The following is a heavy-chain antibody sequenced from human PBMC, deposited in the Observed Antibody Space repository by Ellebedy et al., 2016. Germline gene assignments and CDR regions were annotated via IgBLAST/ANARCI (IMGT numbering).Heavy chain of an antibody. CDR1: EFTFSNAW. CDR2: VVGSGERK. D-gene: IGHD3-10*01. CDR3: ANVGGSGTYYNGY. Sequence: GGSLRLSCAASEFTFSNAWLNWVRQAPGKGPEWVSAVVGSGERKGKEEFGTGRGTISRDTSKNRLYLQMSSLKVEDTATYYCANVGGSGTYYNGYWGQGTLVTVSS. V-gene: IGHV3-23*01. J-gene: IGHJ4*02.